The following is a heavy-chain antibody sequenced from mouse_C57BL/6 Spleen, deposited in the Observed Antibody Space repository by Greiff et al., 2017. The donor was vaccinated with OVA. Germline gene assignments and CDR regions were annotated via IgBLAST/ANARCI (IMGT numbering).Heavy chain of an antibody. J-gene: IGHJ1*03. D-gene: IGHD1-1*01. CDR1: GYTFTSYW. V-gene: IGHV1-59*01. CDR3: ARYYYGSSCWYFDV. Sequence: QVQLQQPGAELVRPGTSVKLSCKASGYTFTSYWMHWVQQRPGQGLEWIGVIDPSDSYTNYNQKFKGKATLTVDTSSSTAYMQLSSLTSEDSAVYYCARYYYGSSCWYFDVWGTGTTVTVSS. CDR2: IDPSDSYT.